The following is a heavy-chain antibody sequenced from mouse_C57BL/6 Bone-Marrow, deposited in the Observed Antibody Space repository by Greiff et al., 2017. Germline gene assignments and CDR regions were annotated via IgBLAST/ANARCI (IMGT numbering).Heavy chain of an antibody. CDR2: FHPYNDDT. D-gene: IGHD1-1*01. V-gene: IGHV1-47*01. J-gene: IGHJ1*03. Sequence: QVQLKQSGAELVKPGASVKMSCKASGYTFTTYPIAWMKQSHGKSLEWIGNFHPYNDDTKYNEQFKGKATLTVEKSSSTVFLELSRLTSDDSAVYYCARGGHYYGTSCDWYFDVWGTGTTVTVSS. CDR1: GYTFTTYP. CDR3: ARGGHYYGTSCDWYFDV.